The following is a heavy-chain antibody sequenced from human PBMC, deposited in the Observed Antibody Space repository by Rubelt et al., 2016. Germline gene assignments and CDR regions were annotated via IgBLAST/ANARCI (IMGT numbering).Heavy chain of an antibody. Sequence: SCVASGFTFSNYGMNWVRQAPGKGLEWVAYIGSIRSNINYADSVKGRFTISRDNAKNSLYLQMNGQRAEDTAVYYCARDTGEPLMQYWGQGTLVTVSS. CDR1: GFTFSNYG. CDR3: ARDTGEPLMQY. J-gene: IGHJ4*02. CDR2: IGSIRSNI. D-gene: IGHD7-27*01. V-gene: IGHV3-48*04.